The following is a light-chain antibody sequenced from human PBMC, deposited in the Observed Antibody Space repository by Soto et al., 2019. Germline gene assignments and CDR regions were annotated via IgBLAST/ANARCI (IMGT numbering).Light chain of an antibody. CDR3: QQAYSFPWT. V-gene: IGKV1D-12*01. CDR1: QSINSGW. J-gene: IGKJ1*01. CDR2: AAS. Sequence: DVLMTQSPSSVSASVGDRLTITCRASQSINSGWLAWYQQKPGRAPKLLISAASTLQSGVPSRFSGSGYGTAFTLTISSLQPEDFATYICQQAYSFPWTFGQGTTVEV.